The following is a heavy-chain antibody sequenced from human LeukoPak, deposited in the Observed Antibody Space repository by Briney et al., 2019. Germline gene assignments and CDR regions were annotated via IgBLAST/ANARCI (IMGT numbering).Heavy chain of an antibody. D-gene: IGHD7-27*01. J-gene: IGHJ4*02. Sequence: PGGSLRLSCVVSGFRLSTYGMHWVRQAPGEGVEWVSFIRNVGNDKYYAQSVKGRFTISRDDSKNTQYLQMNSLRGEDTAVYYCATDFNWAWNYWGQGTLVTVSS. CDR3: ATDFNWAWNY. V-gene: IGHV3-30*02. CDR1: GFRLSTYG. CDR2: IRNVGNDK.